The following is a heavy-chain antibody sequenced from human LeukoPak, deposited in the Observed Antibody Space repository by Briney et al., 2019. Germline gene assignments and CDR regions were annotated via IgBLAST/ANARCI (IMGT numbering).Heavy chain of an antibody. V-gene: IGHV3-66*02. CDR2: LYSGGST. CDR1: GFTVSSNS. D-gene: IGHD2-15*01. Sequence: GGSLGLSCAASGFTVSSNSMNWVRQAPGKGLEWVSVLYSGGSTYYADSAKGRFTISRDNSKNTLYLQMNSLRAEDTAVYYCATSYCSGGSCYPQYFQHWGQGTLVTVSS. CDR3: ATSYCSGGSCYPQYFQH. J-gene: IGHJ1*01.